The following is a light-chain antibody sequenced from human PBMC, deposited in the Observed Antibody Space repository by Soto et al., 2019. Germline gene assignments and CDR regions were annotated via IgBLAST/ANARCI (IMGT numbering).Light chain of an antibody. CDR2: AAT. Sequence: DIQMTQFPSSLSASVGDRVTITCRASQTISDYLNWYQQKPGKAPKVLIYAATGLQPGVPSRFSGSGSGTDFTLIISSLQPEDSATSYCQQSYITPRTFGQGTKVEI. V-gene: IGKV1-39*01. CDR1: QTISDY. CDR3: QQSYITPRT. J-gene: IGKJ1*01.